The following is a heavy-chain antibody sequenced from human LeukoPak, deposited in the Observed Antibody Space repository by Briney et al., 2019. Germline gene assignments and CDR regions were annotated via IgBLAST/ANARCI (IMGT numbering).Heavy chain of an antibody. J-gene: IGHJ1*01. V-gene: IGHV3-66*02. Sequence: GGSLRLSCAASGFTVSSNYMSWVRQAPGKGLEWVSVIHSGGSTYYADSVKGRFTISRDNSKNTLYLQMNSLRAEDTAVYYCASVTTWYFQHWGQGTLVTVSS. D-gene: IGHD4-11*01. CDR2: IHSGGST. CDR1: GFTVSSNY. CDR3: ASVTTWYFQH.